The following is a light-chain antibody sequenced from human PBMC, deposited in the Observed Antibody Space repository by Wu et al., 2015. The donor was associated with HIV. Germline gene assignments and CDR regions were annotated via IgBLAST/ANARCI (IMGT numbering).Light chain of an antibody. Sequence: IVLTQSPATLSLSPGGRAILSCTASQSVSSVYLAWYQQKPGQAPRLLVYGTSRRATGIPDRFSGSGSGTDFTLTISRLEPEDFGLYYCQQYGVTTWTFGQGTKVEIK. CDR3: QQYGVTTWT. V-gene: IGKV3-20*01. CDR2: GTS. J-gene: IGKJ1*01. CDR1: QSVSSVY.